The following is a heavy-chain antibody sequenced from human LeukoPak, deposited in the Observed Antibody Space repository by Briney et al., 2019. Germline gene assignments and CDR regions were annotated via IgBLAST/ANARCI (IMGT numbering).Heavy chain of an antibody. CDR2: IYHSGST. CDR1: GGSISSGGYS. V-gene: IGHV4-30-2*01. Sequence: PSETLSLTCAVSGGSISSGGYSWSWIRQPPGKGLEWIGYIYHSGSTYYNPSLKSRVTISVDRSKNQFSLKLSSVTAADTAVYYCARGVNGGETQYFDYWGQGTLVTVSS. J-gene: IGHJ4*02. CDR3: ARGVNGGETQYFDY. D-gene: IGHD3-16*01.